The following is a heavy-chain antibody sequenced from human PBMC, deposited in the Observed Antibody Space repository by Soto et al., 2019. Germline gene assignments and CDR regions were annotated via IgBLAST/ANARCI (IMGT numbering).Heavy chain of an antibody. D-gene: IGHD2-15*01. CDR1: GFTFINAW. CDR2: IKSKIDGGTT. J-gene: IGHJ6*02. CDR3: TTDSRAATLGDRHHYGLDV. V-gene: IGHV3-15*07. Sequence: SLRLSCTSSGFTFINAWMNWVRQAPGKGLEWVGRIKSKIDGGTTEYAAPVKGRFTISRDDSKNTLYLQMNSLKTEDRAVYYCTTDSRAATLGDRHHYGLDVWGQGTTVTFSS.